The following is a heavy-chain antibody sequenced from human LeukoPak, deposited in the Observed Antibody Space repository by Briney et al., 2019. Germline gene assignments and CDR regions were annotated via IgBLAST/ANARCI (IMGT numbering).Heavy chain of an antibody. J-gene: IGHJ4*02. CDR1: GYSISSGYY. D-gene: IGHD6-19*01. V-gene: IGHV4-38-2*02. CDR2: IYHSGST. CDR3: ARDYGSGWYYFDY. Sequence: PSETLSLTCTVSGYSISSGYYWGWIRQPPGKGLEWIGSIYHSGSTYYNPSLKSRVTISVDTSKNQFSLKVNSVTAADTAVYYCARDYGSGWYYFDYWGQGTLVTVSS.